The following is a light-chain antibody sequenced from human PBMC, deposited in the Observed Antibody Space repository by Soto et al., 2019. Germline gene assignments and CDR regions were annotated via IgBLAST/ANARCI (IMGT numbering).Light chain of an antibody. CDR3: QQYRKWPRT. CDR1: QSVDID. J-gene: IGKJ1*01. V-gene: IGKV3-15*01. Sequence: VVTQCPATLSVSAGEELTLSGRASQSVDIDLAWYQQKPGQAPRLLIYGASTRATDMPGRFSGRGSGTEFTLTISSLQSEDYAVYYCQQYRKWPRTFGQGTKVDI. CDR2: GAS.